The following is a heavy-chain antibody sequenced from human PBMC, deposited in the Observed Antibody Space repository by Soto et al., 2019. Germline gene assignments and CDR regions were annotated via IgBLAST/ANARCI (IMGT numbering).Heavy chain of an antibody. CDR2: ISYDGNNK. CDR3: AMDSTRGMDV. J-gene: IGHJ6*02. D-gene: IGHD3-22*01. CDR1: GFTFSSYG. Sequence: QVQLVESGGGVVQPGRSLRLSCAASGFTFSSYGMHWVRQAPGKGLEWVAVISYDGNNKYYADSVKGRFTISRGNSKNSLYLQMISLRPEDTVVYDCAMDSTRGMDVWGQGTTVTVSS. V-gene: IGHV3-30*03.